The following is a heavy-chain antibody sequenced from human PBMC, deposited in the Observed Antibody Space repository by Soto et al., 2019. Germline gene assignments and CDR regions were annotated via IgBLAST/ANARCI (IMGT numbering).Heavy chain of an antibody. Sequence: GGSLRLSCAASGVTFSSYSMNWVRQATGKGLEWVSYISSSSSTIYYADSVKGRFTISRDNAKNSLYLQMNSLRDEDTAVYYCARDRGIAARPPSPGVWGQGTTVTVSS. CDR2: ISSSSSTI. D-gene: IGHD6-6*01. CDR1: GVTFSSYS. CDR3: ARDRGIAARPPSPGV. V-gene: IGHV3-48*02. J-gene: IGHJ6*02.